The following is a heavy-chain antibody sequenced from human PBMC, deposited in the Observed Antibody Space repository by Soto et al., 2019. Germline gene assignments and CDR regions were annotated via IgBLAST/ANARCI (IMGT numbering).Heavy chain of an antibody. J-gene: IGHJ6*02. CDR3: AREQKRYSSYAMDV. CDR2: ISAYNGDT. CDR1: GYTFSSYG. Sequence: QVQLVQSGADMKKPGASVKVSCKASGYTFSSYGISWVRQAPGQGLEWMGWISAYNGDTHYAQKFQGRVTMTTDASTSTAYMELRSLRSDETAVYYCAREQKRYSSYAMDVWGQGTTVTVSS. V-gene: IGHV1-18*04.